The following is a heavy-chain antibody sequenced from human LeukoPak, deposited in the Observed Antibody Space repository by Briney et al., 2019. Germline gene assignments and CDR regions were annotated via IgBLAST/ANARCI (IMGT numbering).Heavy chain of an antibody. V-gene: IGHV4-34*01. CDR1: GGSFSGYY. Sequence: PSETLSLTCAVYGGSFSGYYWSWIRQPPGKGLEWIGEINHSGSTNYNPSLKSRVTISVDTSENQFSLKLSSVTAADTAVYYCARGYCSSTSCYPFDYWGQGTLVTVSS. CDR2: INHSGST. D-gene: IGHD2-2*01. CDR3: ARGYCSSTSCYPFDY. J-gene: IGHJ4*02.